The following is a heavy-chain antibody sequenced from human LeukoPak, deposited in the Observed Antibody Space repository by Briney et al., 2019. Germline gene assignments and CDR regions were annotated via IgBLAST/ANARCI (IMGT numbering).Heavy chain of an antibody. CDR2: IYHSGST. CDR3: ARDQMGGGNGPDAFDI. D-gene: IGHD3-16*01. Sequence: SETLSLTCTVSGYSISSGYYWGWIRQPPGKGLEWIGSIYHSGSTYYNPSLKSRVTISVDTSKNQFSLKLSSVTAADTAVYYCARDQMGGGNGPDAFDIWGQGTMVTVSS. J-gene: IGHJ3*02. V-gene: IGHV4-38-2*02. CDR1: GYSISSGYY.